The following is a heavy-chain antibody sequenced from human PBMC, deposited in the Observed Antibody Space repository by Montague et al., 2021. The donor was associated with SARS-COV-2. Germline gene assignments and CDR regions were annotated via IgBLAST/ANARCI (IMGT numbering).Heavy chain of an antibody. CDR1: GDSISSLHYY. Sequence: SETLSLTCTASGDSISSLHYYWGWIRQSPGQGLEWIGHVYYPGSTYYNPSLRSRVTLSVDTSKNQFALRLRSVTATDTAIYYYASRAGEVGYASFDYWGQGVLVTVSS. V-gene: IGHV4-39*01. J-gene: IGHJ4*01. D-gene: IGHD3-22*01. CDR3: ASRAGEVGYASFDY. CDR2: VYYPGST.